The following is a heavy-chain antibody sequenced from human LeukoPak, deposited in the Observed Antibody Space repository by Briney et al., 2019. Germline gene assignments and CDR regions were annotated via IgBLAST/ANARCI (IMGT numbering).Heavy chain of an antibody. CDR1: GFTFSIYA. Sequence: PGGSLRLSCAPSGFTFSIYAMSWVRQAPGKGLAWVSGLNEDGGYTYCADSVKGRFTLSRDNSENTLYLQMSSLRAEDTAIYYCVRDFSCSGGSCPLFDSWGQGTLVSVSS. CDR2: LNEDGGYT. D-gene: IGHD2-15*01. J-gene: IGHJ4*02. V-gene: IGHV3-23*01. CDR3: VRDFSCSGGSCPLFDS.